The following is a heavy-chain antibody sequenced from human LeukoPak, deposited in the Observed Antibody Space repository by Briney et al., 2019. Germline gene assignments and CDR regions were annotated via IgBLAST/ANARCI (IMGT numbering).Heavy chain of an antibody. J-gene: IGHJ4*02. CDR2: INSGSSIT. Sequence: GGSLRLSCTASGFSFNTYIMNWVRQAPGKGLEWISYINSGSSITQYADSVTGRFTISRDSARNMLYLQMNSLRAEDTAVYYCARGRSCSGGSCYSPINWGQGTLVTVSS. CDR3: ARGRSCSGGSCYSPIN. D-gene: IGHD2-15*01. CDR1: GFSFNTYI. V-gene: IGHV3-48*01.